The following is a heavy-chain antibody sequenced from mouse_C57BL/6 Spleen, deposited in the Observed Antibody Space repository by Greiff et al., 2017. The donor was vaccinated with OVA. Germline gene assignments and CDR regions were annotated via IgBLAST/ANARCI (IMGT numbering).Heavy chain of an antibody. V-gene: IGHV5-9-1*02. J-gene: IGHJ2*01. CDR1: GFTFSSYA. D-gene: IGHD4-1*01. Sequence: DVQMVESGEGLVKPGGSLKLSCAASGFTFSSYAMSWVRQTPEKRLEWVAYISSGGDYIYYADTVKGRFTISRDNARNTLYLQMSSLKSEDTAMYYCTRTGTRGYFDYWGQGTTLTVSS. CDR2: ISSGGDYI. CDR3: TRTGTRGYFDY.